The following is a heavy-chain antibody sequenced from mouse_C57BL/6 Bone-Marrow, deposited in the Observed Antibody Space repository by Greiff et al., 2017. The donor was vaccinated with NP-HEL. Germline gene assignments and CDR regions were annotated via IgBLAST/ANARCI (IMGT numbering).Heavy chain of an antibody. CDR1: GYTFTDYY. CDR3: ARGEIYDGYYWFAY. D-gene: IGHD2-3*01. Sequence: VQLQQSGAELVRPGASVKLSCKASGYTFTDYYINWVKQRPGQGLEWIARIYPGSGNTYYNEKFKGKATLTAEKSSSTAYMQLSSLTSEDSAVYFCARGEIYDGYYWFAYWGQGTLVTVSA. V-gene: IGHV1-76*01. CDR2: IYPGSGNT. J-gene: IGHJ3*01.